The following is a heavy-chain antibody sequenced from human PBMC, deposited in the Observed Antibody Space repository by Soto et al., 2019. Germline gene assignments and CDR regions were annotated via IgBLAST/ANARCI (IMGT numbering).Heavy chain of an antibody. D-gene: IGHD3-3*01. V-gene: IGHV4-31*03. J-gene: IGHJ4*02. CDR3: AAEVGFGPLFDY. CDR2: IYYSGST. CDR1: GGSISSGGYY. Sequence: QVQLQESGPGLVKPSQTLSLTCTVSGGSISSGGYYWSWIRQHPGKGLEYIGYIYYSGSTYYNPSLQRRVAISVDTSKNQFSLKLTSVTAADTAVYYCAAEVGFGPLFDYWGQGTLVTVSS.